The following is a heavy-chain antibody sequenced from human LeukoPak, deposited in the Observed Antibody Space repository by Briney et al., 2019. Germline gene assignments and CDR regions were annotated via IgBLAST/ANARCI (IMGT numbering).Heavy chain of an antibody. D-gene: IGHD6-6*01. CDR1: GYTFTSYY. J-gene: IGHJ4*02. Sequence: ASVKVSCKASGYTFTSYYMHWVRQAPGQGPEWMGVISPSGGSTTYAQKFQGRVTMTRDMSTNTVYMELSSLRSEDTAVYYCARVDSTSPHELDYWGQGTLVTVSS. V-gene: IGHV1-46*01. CDR2: ISPSGGST. CDR3: ARVDSTSPHELDY.